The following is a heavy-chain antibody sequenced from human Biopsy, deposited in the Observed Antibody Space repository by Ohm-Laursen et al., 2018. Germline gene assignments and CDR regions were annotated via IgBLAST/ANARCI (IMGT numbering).Heavy chain of an antibody. D-gene: IGHD3-22*01. CDR1: GESFNGYY. V-gene: IGHV4-34*01. CDR3: VRGVDYYDPYHYYALDV. CDR2: INPSGRT. J-gene: IGHJ6*02. Sequence: SETLSLTCVVYGESFNGYYWSWIRQTPGKGLEWIGEINPSGRTNYNPSLKSRVTISVDTSKNQFSLKVRSVTAADTAVYYCVRGVDYYDPYHYYALDVWGQGTTVTVSS.